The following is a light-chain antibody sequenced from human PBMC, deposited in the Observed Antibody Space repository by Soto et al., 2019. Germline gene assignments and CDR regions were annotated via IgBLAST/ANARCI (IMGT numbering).Light chain of an antibody. CDR2: EVS. CDR1: SSDVGRYNY. CDR3: SSYTTNITPVV. Sequence: QSALTQPASVSGSPGQSITISCTGSSSDVGRYNYVSWYQHHPGKAPKLIIFEVSNRPSGVSNRFSGSKSGNTASLTISGLQAEDEADYYCSSYTTNITPVVFGGGTKVTVL. V-gene: IGLV2-14*01. J-gene: IGLJ2*01.